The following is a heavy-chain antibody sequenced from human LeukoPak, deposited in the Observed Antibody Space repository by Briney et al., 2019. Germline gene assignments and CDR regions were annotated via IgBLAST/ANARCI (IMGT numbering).Heavy chain of an antibody. Sequence: GGSLRLSCAVSGITLSNYGMSWVRQAPGKGLEWGAGISGSGGRTNYADSVKGRFTISRDSPKNTLYLQMNSLRAEDTAVYFCAKRGVVIRVVLVGFHKEAYYFDSWGQGALVIVSS. CDR3: AKRGVVIRVVLVGFHKEAYYFDS. V-gene: IGHV3-23*01. D-gene: IGHD3-10*01. CDR1: GITLSNYG. CDR2: ISGSGGRT. J-gene: IGHJ4*02.